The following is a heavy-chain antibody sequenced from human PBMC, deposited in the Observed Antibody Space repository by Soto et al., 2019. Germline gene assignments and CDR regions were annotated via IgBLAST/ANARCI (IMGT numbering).Heavy chain of an antibody. CDR2: ISYDGSNK. V-gene: IGHV3-30-3*01. CDR1: GFTFSSYA. Sequence: QVQLVESGGGLVQPGRSLRLSCAASGFTFSSYAMHWVRQAPGKGLEWEAVISYDGSNKYYADSVKGRFTISRDNSKNTLYLQMSSLRADDTAVYNCARDRSVTYYYYFDYWGQGTLVTVSS. J-gene: IGHJ4*02. D-gene: IGHD1-26*01. CDR3: ARDRSVTYYYYFDY.